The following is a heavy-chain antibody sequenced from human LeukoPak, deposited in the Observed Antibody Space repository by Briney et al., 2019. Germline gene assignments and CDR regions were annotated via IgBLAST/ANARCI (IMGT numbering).Heavy chain of an antibody. D-gene: IGHD3-3*01. V-gene: IGHV3-43*02. CDR1: GFTFDDYA. Sequence: PGGSLRLSCAASGFTFDDYAMHWVRQAPGKGLEWVSLIRGDGISTYYADSVKGRFTISRDNSKNSLYVHMNSLRSEDTALYYCAKDKGSHYDFWRGAYYYMDVWGKGTTVTVSS. J-gene: IGHJ6*03. CDR3: AKDKGSHYDFWRGAYYYMDV. CDR2: IRGDGIST.